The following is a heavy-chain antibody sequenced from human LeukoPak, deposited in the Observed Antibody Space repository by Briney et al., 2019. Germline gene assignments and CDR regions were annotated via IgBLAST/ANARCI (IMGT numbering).Heavy chain of an antibody. J-gene: IGHJ4*02. CDR3: ARDDAVAGHFDY. V-gene: IGHV3-53*01. CDR2: IYSGGST. Sequence: GGSLRLYCAASGFTVSSNYMSWVRQAPEKGLEWVSVIYSGGSTYYADSVKGRFTISRDNSKNTLYLQMNSLRAEDTAVYYCARDDAVAGHFDYWGQGTLVTVSS. CDR1: GFTVSSNY. D-gene: IGHD6-19*01.